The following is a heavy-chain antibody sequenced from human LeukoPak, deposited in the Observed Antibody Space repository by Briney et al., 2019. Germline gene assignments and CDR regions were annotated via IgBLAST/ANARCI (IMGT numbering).Heavy chain of an antibody. V-gene: IGHV4-38-2*02. Sequence: SETLSLTCTVSSYSISSVYYGGWIRQPPGKGLEWIATISHSGSTYYTPSLKNRLTISLDTSKNQFSLKLSSVTAADTAVYYCARVNAPVATFDYWGQGALVTVSS. CDR3: ARVNAPVATFDY. CDR2: ISHSGST. J-gene: IGHJ4*02. CDR1: SYSISSVYY. D-gene: IGHD2-21*01.